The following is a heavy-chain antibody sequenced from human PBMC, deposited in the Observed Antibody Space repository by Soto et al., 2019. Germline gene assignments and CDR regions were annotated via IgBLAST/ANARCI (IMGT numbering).Heavy chain of an antibody. J-gene: IGHJ5*02. V-gene: IGHV3-23*01. D-gene: IGHD3-10*01. CDR2: ISGSGGST. CDR1: GFTFSSYA. Sequence: PGGSLRLSCAASGFTFSSYAMSWVRQAPGKGLEWVSAISGSGGSTYYADSVKGRFTISRDNSKNTLYLQMNSLRAEDTAVYYCAKAESRTYYYYVGWFDPWGQGTLVTVSS. CDR3: AKAESRTYYYYVGWFDP.